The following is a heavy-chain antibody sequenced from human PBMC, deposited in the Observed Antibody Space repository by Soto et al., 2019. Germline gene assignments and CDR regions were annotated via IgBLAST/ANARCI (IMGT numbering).Heavy chain of an antibody. CDR2: IYYSGNT. V-gene: IGHV4-30-4*01. D-gene: IGHD2-15*01. CDR1: GESISSGDHY. CDR3: ARDAGYCNSVSCYPYNMGV. J-gene: IGHJ6*02. Sequence: KPSETLSLTCTVSGESISSGDHYWSWVRQSPGEGLEWIGFIYYSGNTYYNPSLKSRVSMSVDTSNNQFSLKLNSVTAADTAVYYCARDAGYCNSVSCYPYNMGVWGQGTTVTVSS.